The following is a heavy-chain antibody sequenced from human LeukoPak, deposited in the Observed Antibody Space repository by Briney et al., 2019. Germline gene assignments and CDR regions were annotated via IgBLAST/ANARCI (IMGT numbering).Heavy chain of an antibody. CDR3: ARDETTHSWDY. CDR2: IKQDGSEK. J-gene: IGHJ4*02. Sequence: GGSLRLSCVASGFTFSSYWMSWVRQAPGKGLEWVANIKQDGSEKYYVDSVKGRFTISRDNAKNSLYLQMNSLRAEDTAVYYCARDETTHSWDYWGQGTLVTVSS. CDR1: GFTFSSYW. V-gene: IGHV3-7*01. D-gene: IGHD4-17*01.